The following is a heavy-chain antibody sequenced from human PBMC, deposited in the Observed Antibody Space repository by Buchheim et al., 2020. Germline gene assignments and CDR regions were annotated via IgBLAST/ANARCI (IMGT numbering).Heavy chain of an antibody. J-gene: IGHJ6*02. D-gene: IGHD3-10*01. CDR2: ISAYNGNT. CDR1: GYTFTSYG. CDR3: ARDRELLWCDAPQIGAYDGMDV. Sequence: QVQLVQSGAEVKKPGASVKVSCKASGYTFTSYGISWVRQAPGQGLEWMGWISAYNGNTNYAQTLQGRVTMTTDTSTSTAYLELRSLRSDDTAVYYGARDRELLWCDAPQIGAYDGMDVWGQGTT. V-gene: IGHV1-18*01.